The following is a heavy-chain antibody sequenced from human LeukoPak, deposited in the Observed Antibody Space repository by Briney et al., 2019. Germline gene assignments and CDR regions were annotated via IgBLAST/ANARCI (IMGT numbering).Heavy chain of an antibody. V-gene: IGHV3-9*01. J-gene: IGHJ4*02. CDR3: AKDNRRHYTSGPNPDPLH. CDR2: ISWNSGTI. CDR1: GFIFNNYA. D-gene: IGHD6-19*01. Sequence: GGSLRLSCAGSGFIFNNYAMHWVRQPPGKGLEWVSGISWNSGTIDYADSVRGRFTISRDNAKNSLYLQMDSLRVEDTAFYYCAKDNRRHYTSGPNPDPLHWGQGALVTVSS.